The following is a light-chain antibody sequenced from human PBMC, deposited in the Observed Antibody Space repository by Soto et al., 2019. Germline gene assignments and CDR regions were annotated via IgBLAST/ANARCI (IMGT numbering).Light chain of an antibody. CDR3: QQYGGSPRT. Sequence: EIVLKQSPGTLSLSPGEIATLSCRASQSVSSSYLAWYQQKPGQAPRLVIYGASSRATGIPDRFSGSGSGTDFTLTISRLEPEDFAVYYCQQYGGSPRTFGQGTKVDIK. J-gene: IGKJ1*01. CDR1: QSVSSSY. V-gene: IGKV3-20*01. CDR2: GAS.